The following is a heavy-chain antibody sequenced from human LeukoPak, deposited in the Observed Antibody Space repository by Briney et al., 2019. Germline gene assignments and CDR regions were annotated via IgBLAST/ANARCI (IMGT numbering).Heavy chain of an antibody. CDR1: GGSFSGYY. J-gene: IGHJ1*01. V-gene: IGHV4-34*01. CDR2: IYYSGST. CDR3: ASRIVGASWRQH. D-gene: IGHD1-26*01. Sequence: PSETLSLTCAVYGGSFSGYYWSWIRQPPGKGLEWIGYIYYSGSTYYNPSLKSRVTISVDTSKNQFSLKLSSVTAADTAVYYCASRIVGASWRQHWGQGTLVTVSS.